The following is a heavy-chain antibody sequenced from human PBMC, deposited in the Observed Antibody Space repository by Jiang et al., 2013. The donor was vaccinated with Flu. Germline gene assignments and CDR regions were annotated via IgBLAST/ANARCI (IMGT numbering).Heavy chain of an antibody. J-gene: IGHJ5*02. Sequence: KPTQTLTLTCSFSGFSLGTSGVGVGWIRQPPGKALEWLALIYWDDDKRYSPFLKSRVTITKDTSKKQVVLTMTNMDPMDTATYYCARNNGYTYGYSDPWGQGTLVTVSS. CDR2: IYWDDDK. CDR1: GFSLGTSGVG. D-gene: IGHD5-18*01. CDR3: ARNNGYTYGYSDP. V-gene: IGHV2-5*02.